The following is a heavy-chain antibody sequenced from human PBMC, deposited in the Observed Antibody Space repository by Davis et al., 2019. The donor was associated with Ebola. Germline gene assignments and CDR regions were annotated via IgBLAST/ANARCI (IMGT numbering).Heavy chain of an antibody. CDR2: IYYSGST. V-gene: IGHV4-59*08. CDR3: AGHFPGGVRGYYYYYGMDV. D-gene: IGHD2-8*01. J-gene: IGHJ6*02. CDR1: GGPISSYY. Sequence: MPSETLSLTCTVPGGPISSYYWSWIRQPPGKGLEWIGYIYYSGSTNYNPSLKSRVTISVDTSKNQFSLKLSSVTAADTAVYYCAGHFPGGVRGYYYYYGMDVWGQGTTVTVSS.